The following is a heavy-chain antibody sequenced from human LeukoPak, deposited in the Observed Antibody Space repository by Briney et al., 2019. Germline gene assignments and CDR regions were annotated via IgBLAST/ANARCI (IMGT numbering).Heavy chain of an antibody. J-gene: IGHJ4*02. CDR2: INAGNGNT. D-gene: IGHD4-23*01. Sequence: ASVKVSCKASGYTFTSYAMHWVRQAPGQRLEWMGWINAGNGNTKYSQKFQGRVTITRDTSASTAYMELRSLRSDDTAVYYCARDDGGNPEGFDYWGQGTLVTVSS. V-gene: IGHV1-3*01. CDR1: GYTFTSYA. CDR3: ARDDGGNPEGFDY.